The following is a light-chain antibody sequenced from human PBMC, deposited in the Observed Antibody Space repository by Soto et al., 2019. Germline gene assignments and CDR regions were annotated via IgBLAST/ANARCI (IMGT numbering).Light chain of an antibody. V-gene: IGKV3-20*01. J-gene: IGKJ1*01. CDR3: QQYDNSPWT. Sequence: EIVLTQSPGTLSLSPGERATLSCRASQSVSSSFLAWYQQKPGQAPRLLIYGASSRATGIPDRFSGSGSGTDSTLTISRLEPEDFAVYYSQQYDNSPWTFGQGTRVEIK. CDR1: QSVSSSF. CDR2: GAS.